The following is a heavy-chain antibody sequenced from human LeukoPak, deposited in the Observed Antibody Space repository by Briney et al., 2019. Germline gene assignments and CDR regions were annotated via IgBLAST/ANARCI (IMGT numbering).Heavy chain of an antibody. Sequence: SETLSLTCTVSGGSISSYYWSWIRQPPGKGLEWIGFIYYSGSTNYNPSLKSRVTISVDTSKNQFSLKLSSVTAADTAVYYCARGLLRWYAFDIWGQGTMVTVSS. CDR2: IYYSGST. CDR3: ARGLLRWYAFDI. CDR1: GGSISSYY. D-gene: IGHD4-23*01. V-gene: IGHV4-59*01. J-gene: IGHJ3*02.